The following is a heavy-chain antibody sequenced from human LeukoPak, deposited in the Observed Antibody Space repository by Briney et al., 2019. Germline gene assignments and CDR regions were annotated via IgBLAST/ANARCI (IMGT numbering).Heavy chain of an antibody. J-gene: IGHJ4*02. V-gene: IGHV3-7*04. Sequence: GSLRLSCAASGLTFSNYPMGWVRQAPGKGLEWVASIKPDGGEKYYVDSVKGRFTISRDNAKNSLYLQMNSLRAEDTTVYYCARDRRYCSSTSCSTFGYWGQGTLVTVSS. D-gene: IGHD2-2*01. CDR1: GLTFSNYP. CDR3: ARDRRYCSSTSCSTFGY. CDR2: IKPDGGEK.